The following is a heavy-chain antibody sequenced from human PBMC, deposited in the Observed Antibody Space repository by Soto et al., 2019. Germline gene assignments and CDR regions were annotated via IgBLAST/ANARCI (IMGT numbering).Heavy chain of an antibody. Sequence: VQLVESGGGVVQPGGSLRLSCAGSGFNFNNYGMYWVRQAPGKGLEWVAFISFQGTYDYYAEAVKGRFTISKDYSKKTLFLQMNSLRADDTAMYYCVKLMFDHDSSGFSGDYWGQGTLVTVS. V-gene: IGHV3-30*18. CDR1: GFNFNNYG. J-gene: IGHJ4*02. CDR2: ISFQGTYD. CDR3: VKLMFDHDSSGFSGDY. D-gene: IGHD3-22*01.